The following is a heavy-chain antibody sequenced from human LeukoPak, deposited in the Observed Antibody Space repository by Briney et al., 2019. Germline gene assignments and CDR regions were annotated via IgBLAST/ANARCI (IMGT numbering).Heavy chain of an antibody. Sequence: PSETLSLTCTASGGSISSYYWSWIRQPAGKGLEWIGRIYTSGTTNYNPSLKSRITISLDTSKNQFSLKLSSVTAADTAVYYCARDGVGGNGLDYWGQGTLVTVSS. CDR3: ARDGVGGNGLDY. CDR2: IYTSGTT. V-gene: IGHV4-4*07. J-gene: IGHJ4*02. D-gene: IGHD3-3*01. CDR1: GGSISSYY.